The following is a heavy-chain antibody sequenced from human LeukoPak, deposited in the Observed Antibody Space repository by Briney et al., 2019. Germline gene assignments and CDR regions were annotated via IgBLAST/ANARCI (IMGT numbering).Heavy chain of an antibody. CDR2: IRYDGSNK. V-gene: IGHV3-30*02. J-gene: IGHJ6*03. Sequence: GGSLRLSCAASGFTFSSYGMHWVRQAPGKGLEWVAFIRYDGSNKYYVDSVKGRFTISRDNSKNTLYLQMNSLRAEDTAVYYCAKGRGWEASYYYYYMDVWGKGTTVTISS. CDR1: GFTFSSYG. CDR3: AKGRGWEASYYYYYMDV. D-gene: IGHD1-26*01.